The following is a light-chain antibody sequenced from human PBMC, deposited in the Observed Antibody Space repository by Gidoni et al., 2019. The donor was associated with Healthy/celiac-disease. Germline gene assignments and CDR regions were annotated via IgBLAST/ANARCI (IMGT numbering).Light chain of an antibody. CDR3: YSRDSSGKHLV. CDR2: IKT. CDR1: SLLSFS. J-gene: IGLJ2*01. Sequence: SSELTQDPAVSVALGQTVRITCQGDSLLSFSAGWYQQKAGKAPVLIIYIKTNRPSGVPDRFSGSTSGNTASLTITGTQAEDEADYFCYSRDSSGKHLVFGGGTKRTVL. V-gene: IGLV3-19*01.